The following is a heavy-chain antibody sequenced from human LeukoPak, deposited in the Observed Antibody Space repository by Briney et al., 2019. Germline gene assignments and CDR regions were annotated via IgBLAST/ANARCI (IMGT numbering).Heavy chain of an antibody. J-gene: IGHJ4*02. CDR3: AKARDYVWGSYRYFFDY. CDR2: ISGSGGST. D-gene: IGHD3-16*02. CDR1: GFTFSSYA. V-gene: IGHV3-23*01. Sequence: GGSLRLSCAASGFTFSSYAMSWVRQAPGKGLEWVSAISGSGGSTYYADSVKGRFTISRDNSKNTLYLQMNSLRAEDTAVYYCAKARDYVWGSYRYFFDYWGQGTLVTVSS.